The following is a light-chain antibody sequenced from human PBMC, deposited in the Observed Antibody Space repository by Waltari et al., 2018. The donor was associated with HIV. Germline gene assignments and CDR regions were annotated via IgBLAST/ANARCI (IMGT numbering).Light chain of an antibody. CDR1: HSTVGSKP. V-gene: IGLV1-47*01. CDR2: RDY. CDR3: VAWDDSLSGYV. J-gene: IGLJ1*01. Sequence: QSVLTQPPSASGTLGQRVTISCPGSHSTVGSKPAYWFQQVPGTAPKLLIYRDYQRRSGIPDRFSGSKSGASASLTISGLRSEDEADYYCVAWDDSLSGYVFGTGTKVSVL.